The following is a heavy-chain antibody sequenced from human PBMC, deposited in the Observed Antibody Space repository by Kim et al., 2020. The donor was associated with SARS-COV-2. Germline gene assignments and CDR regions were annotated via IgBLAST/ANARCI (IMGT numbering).Heavy chain of an antibody. CDR2: ISWNSGSI. D-gene: IGHD3-10*01. Sequence: GGSLRLSCAASGFTFDDYAMHWVRQAPGKGLEWVSGISWNSGSIGYADSVKGRFTISRDNAKNSLYLQMNSLRAEDTALYYCAKGGVPLWFGELYPVDY. CDR3: AKGGVPLWFGELYPVDY. V-gene: IGHV3-9*01. CDR1: GFTFDDYA. J-gene: IGHJ4*01.